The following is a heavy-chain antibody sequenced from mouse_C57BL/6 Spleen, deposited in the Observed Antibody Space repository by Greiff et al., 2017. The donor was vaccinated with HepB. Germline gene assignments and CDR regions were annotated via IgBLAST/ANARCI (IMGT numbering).Heavy chain of an antibody. Sequence: VQLKESGPGLVKPSQSLSLTCSVTGYSITSGYYWNWIRQFPGNKLEWMGYISYDGSNNYNPSLKNRISITRDTSKNQFFLKLNSVTTEDTATYYCARDTDYGSSYQWYFDYWGQGTTLTVSS. CDR3: ARDTDYGSSYQWYFDY. D-gene: IGHD1-1*01. V-gene: IGHV3-6*01. J-gene: IGHJ2*01. CDR2: ISYDGSN. CDR1: GYSITSGYY.